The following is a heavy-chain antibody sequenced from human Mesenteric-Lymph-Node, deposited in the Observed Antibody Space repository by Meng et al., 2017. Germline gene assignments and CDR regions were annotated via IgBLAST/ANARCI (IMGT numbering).Heavy chain of an antibody. J-gene: IGHJ4*02. D-gene: IGHD6-19*01. Sequence: GESLKISCAASGFTVSSNYMSWVRQAPGKGLEWVSVIYSGGSTYYADSVKGRFTISRHNSKNTLYLQMNSLRAEDTAVYYCARVDRYNTGIAVAGTSLSYWGQGTLVTVSS. CDR3: ARVDRYNTGIAVAGTSLSY. CDR1: GFTVSSNY. V-gene: IGHV3-53*04. CDR2: IYSGGST.